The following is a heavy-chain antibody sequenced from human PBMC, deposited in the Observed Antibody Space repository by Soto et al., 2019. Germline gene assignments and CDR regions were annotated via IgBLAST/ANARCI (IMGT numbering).Heavy chain of an antibody. CDR1: GFTFSSYA. J-gene: IGHJ4*02. D-gene: IGHD5-18*01. V-gene: IGHV3-23*01. CDR2: ISGSGGST. CDR3: AKGSLDSRLDTAMVKSWYDY. Sequence: PGGSLRLSCAASGFTFSSYAMSWVRQAPGKGLEWVSAISGSGGSTYYADSVKGRFTISRDNSKNTLYLQMNSLRAGDTAVYYCAKGSLDSRLDTAMVKSWYDYWGQGTLVTVSS.